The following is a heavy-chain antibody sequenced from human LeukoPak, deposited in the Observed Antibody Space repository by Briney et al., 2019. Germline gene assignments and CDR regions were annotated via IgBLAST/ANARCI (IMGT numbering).Heavy chain of an antibody. J-gene: IGHJ6*03. CDR2: ISWNSGSI. CDR3: AKGSGSYNYYYMDV. Sequence: GGSLRLSCAASGFTFDDYAMHWVRQAPGKGLGWVSGISWNSGSIGYADSVKGRITISRDNAKNSLYLQMNSLRAEDMALYYCAKGSGSYNYYYMDVWGKGTTVTVSS. D-gene: IGHD1-26*01. V-gene: IGHV3-9*03. CDR1: GFTFDDYA.